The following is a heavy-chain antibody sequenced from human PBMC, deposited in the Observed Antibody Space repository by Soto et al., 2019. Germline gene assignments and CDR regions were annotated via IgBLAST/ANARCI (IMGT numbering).Heavy chain of an antibody. CDR1: GFTFSSYA. Sequence: GGSLRLSCAASGFTFSSYAMHWVRQAPGKGLEWVAVISYDGGNKYYADSVKGRFTISRDNSKNTLYLQMNSLRAEDTAVYYCATASITIFGVVKYYYYYGMDVWGQGTTVTVSS. CDR2: ISYDGGNK. CDR3: ATASITIFGVVKYYYYYGMDV. D-gene: IGHD3-3*01. J-gene: IGHJ6*02. V-gene: IGHV3-30-3*01.